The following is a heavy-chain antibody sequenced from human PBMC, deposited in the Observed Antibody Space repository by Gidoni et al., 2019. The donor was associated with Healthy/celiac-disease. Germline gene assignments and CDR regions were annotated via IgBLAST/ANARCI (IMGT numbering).Heavy chain of an antibody. CDR3: ARVGITGTMTDY. D-gene: IGHD1-7*01. CDR2: IWYDGSNK. CDR1: GFTFSSYG. Sequence: QVQLVESGGGVVQPGRSLRLSCAASGFTFSSYGMHWVRQAPGKGLAWVAVIWYDGSNKYYADSVKGRFTISRDNSKNTLYLQMNSLRAEDTAVYYCARVGITGTMTDYWGQGTLVTVSS. V-gene: IGHV3-33*01. J-gene: IGHJ4*02.